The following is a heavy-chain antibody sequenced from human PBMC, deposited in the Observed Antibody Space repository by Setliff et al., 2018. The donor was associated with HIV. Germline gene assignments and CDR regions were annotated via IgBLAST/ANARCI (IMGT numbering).Heavy chain of an antibody. D-gene: IGHD3-22*01. J-gene: IGHJ3*01. Sequence: PSETLSLTCTVSGDSIIGSYWSWVRQPPGKGLEWIGYIHSTGRTNYSPSLKSRVTTSVDTSKNHFSLRLRSVTAADTAVYYCARLPVVIHDTFDVWGHGTMVTVSS. CDR3: ARLPVVIHDTFDV. CDR1: GDSIIGSY. CDR2: IHSTGRT. V-gene: IGHV4-4*09.